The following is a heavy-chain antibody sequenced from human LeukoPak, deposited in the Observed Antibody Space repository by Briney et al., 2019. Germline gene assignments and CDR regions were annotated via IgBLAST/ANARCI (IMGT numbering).Heavy chain of an antibody. Sequence: SETLSLTCSVSGGSIGTYYWSWVRQPPGKGLEWIGYIYYSGSTNYNPSLKSRVTISVDTSKNQFSLKLSSVTAADTAVYYCARDSAARRAAPGALDYWGQGTLVTVSS. J-gene: IGHJ4*02. D-gene: IGHD6-6*01. CDR2: IYYSGST. CDR1: GGSIGTYY. V-gene: IGHV4-59*01. CDR3: ARDSAARRAAPGALDY.